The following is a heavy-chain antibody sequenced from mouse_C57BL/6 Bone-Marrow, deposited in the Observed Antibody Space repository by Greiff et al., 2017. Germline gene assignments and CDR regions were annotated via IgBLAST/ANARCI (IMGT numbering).Heavy chain of an antibody. CDR2: INPNNGGT. Sequence: VQLQQSGPELVKPGASVKISCKASGYTFTDYYMNWVKQSPGKSLEWIGDINPNNGGTSYNQKFKGKATLTVDKASSTAYMELRSLTSEDSAVYYCARESIYYDYDDAMDYWGQGTSVTVSS. CDR3: ARESIYYDYDDAMDY. J-gene: IGHJ4*01. D-gene: IGHD2-4*01. CDR1: GYTFTDYY. V-gene: IGHV1-26*01.